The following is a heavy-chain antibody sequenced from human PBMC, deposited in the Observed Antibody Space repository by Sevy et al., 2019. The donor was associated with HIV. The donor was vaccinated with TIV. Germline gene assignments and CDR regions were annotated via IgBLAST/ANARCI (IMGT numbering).Heavy chain of an antibody. CDR1: GFTFSNAW. D-gene: IGHD3-10*01. CDR2: IKSKTDGGTT. CDR3: TTPPMVREKGRSQENYYYYYGMDV. Sequence: GESLKISCAASGFTFSNAWMSWVRQATGKGLEWVGRIKSKTDGGTTDYAAPVKGRFTISRDDSKNTLYLQMNSLKTEDTAVYYCTTPPMVREKGRSQENYYYYYGMDVWGQGTTVTVSS. J-gene: IGHJ6*02. V-gene: IGHV3-15*01.